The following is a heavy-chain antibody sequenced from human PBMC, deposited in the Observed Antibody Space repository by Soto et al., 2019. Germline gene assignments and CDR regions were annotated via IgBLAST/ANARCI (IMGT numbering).Heavy chain of an antibody. V-gene: IGHV1-69*04. CDR3: ARDRSGGAVAAFV. CDR2: IIPILGIA. Sequence: ASVKVSCKASGGTFSSYTISWVRQAPGQGLEWMGRIIPILGIANYAQKFQGRVTITADKSTSTAYMELSSLRSEDTAVYYCARDRSGGAVAAFVWGQGTLVTVSS. CDR1: GGTFSSYT. D-gene: IGHD6-19*01. J-gene: IGHJ4*02.